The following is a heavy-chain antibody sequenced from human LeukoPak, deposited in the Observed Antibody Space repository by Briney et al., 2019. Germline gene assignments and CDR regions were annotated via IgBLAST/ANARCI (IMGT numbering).Heavy chain of an antibody. J-gene: IGHJ4*02. V-gene: IGHV3-21*01. CDR2: ISSSSSYI. CDR3: AKIGSGWYSLDY. Sequence: GGSLRLSCAASGFTFSSYSMNWVRQAPGKGLEWVSSISSSSSYIYYADSVKGRFTISRDNAKNSLYLQMNSLRAEDTAVYYCAKIGSGWYSLDYWGQGTLVTVSS. D-gene: IGHD6-19*01. CDR1: GFTFSSYS.